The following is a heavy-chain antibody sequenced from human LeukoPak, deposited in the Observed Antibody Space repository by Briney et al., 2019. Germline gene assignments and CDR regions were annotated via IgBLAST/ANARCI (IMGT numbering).Heavy chain of an antibody. J-gene: IGHJ4*02. CDR2: ISGSGGST. V-gene: IGHV3-23*01. CDR1: GFTFSSYS. D-gene: IGHD4-17*01. CDR3: AKRAYDYGDYIDY. Sequence: GSLRLSCAASGFTFSSYSMNWVRQAPGKGLEWVSTISGSGGSTYYADSVKGRFTISRDNSKNTLYVQMNSPRAEDTAVYYCAKRAYDYGDYIDYWGQGTLVTVSS.